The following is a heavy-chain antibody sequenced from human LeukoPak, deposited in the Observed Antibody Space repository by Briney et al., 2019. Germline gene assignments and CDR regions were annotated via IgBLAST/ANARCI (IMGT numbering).Heavy chain of an antibody. CDR2: IIPIFGTA. Sequence: SVKVSGKASGGTFSSYAISWVRQAPGQGLEWMGGIIPIFGTANYAQKFQGRVTITADKSTSTAYMELSSLRSEDTAVYYCARTSMVRGVIMWAFDIRGQGTMVTVSS. J-gene: IGHJ3*02. D-gene: IGHD3-10*01. CDR3: ARTSMVRGVIMWAFDI. CDR1: GGTFSSYA. V-gene: IGHV1-69*06.